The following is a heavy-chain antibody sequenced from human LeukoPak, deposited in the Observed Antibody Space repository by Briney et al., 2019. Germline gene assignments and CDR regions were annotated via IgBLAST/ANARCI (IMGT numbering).Heavy chain of an antibody. V-gene: IGHV3-49*03. CDR2: IRSKAYGGTT. Sequence: GGSLRLSCTASGFTFGDYAMSWFRQAPGKGLEWVGFIRSKAYGGTTEYAASVKGRFTISRDDSKSIAYLQMNSLKTEDTAVYYCTRDGIPMWPGFGELFSMDVWGQGTTVTISS. J-gene: IGHJ6*02. CDR3: TRDGIPMWPGFGELFSMDV. D-gene: IGHD3-10*01. CDR1: GFTFGDYA.